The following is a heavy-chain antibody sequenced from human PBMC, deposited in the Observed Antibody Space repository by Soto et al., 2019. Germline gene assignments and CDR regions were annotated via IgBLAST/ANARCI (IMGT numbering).Heavy chain of an antibody. CDR1: GFTFSSSG. J-gene: IGHJ4*02. CDR3: ARAPFTIYDTSGYYDY. CDR2: IWYDGSKE. Sequence: GGSLRLSCAASGFTFSSSGVHWVRQAPGKGLEWVAIIWYDGSKEYYADSVKGRFTISRDNSKNTVYLQMNSLRAEDTAVYYCARAPFTIYDTSGYYDYWGQGTLVTVSS. V-gene: IGHV3-33*01. D-gene: IGHD3-22*01.